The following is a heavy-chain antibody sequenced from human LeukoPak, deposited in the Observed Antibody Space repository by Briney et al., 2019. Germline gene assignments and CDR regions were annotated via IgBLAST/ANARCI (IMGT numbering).Heavy chain of an antibody. CDR1: GFTFSNYA. Sequence: QSGGSLRLSCAASGFTFSNYAMSWVRQAQGKGLEWVSFISGSGGSTYYADSVKGRFTISRDNAKNSLYLQMNSLRAEDTAVYYCASLLPGMEDYWGQGTLVTVSS. CDR2: ISGSGGST. V-gene: IGHV3-23*01. CDR3: ASLLPGMEDY. J-gene: IGHJ4*02. D-gene: IGHD1-1*01.